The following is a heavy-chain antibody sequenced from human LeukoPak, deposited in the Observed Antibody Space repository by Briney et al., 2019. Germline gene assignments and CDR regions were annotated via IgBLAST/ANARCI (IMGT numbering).Heavy chain of an antibody. CDR2: TYYRSKWYN. J-gene: IGHJ3*02. CDR1: GDSVSSNSAA. V-gene: IGHV6-1*01. CDR3: ARREYSGSYSPLDDAFDI. D-gene: IGHD1-26*01. Sequence: SQTLSLTCAISGDSVSSNSAAWNWIRQSPSRGLEWLGRTYYRSKWYNDYAVSVKSRITINPDTSKNQFSLQLNSVTPEDTAVYYCARREYSGSYSPLDDAFDIWGQGTMVTVSS.